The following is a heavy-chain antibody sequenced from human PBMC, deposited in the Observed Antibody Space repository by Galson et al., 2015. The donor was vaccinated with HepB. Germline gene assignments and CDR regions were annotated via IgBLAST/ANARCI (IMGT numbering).Heavy chain of an antibody. CDR2: IKRDGSST. CDR3: TRGMWELVPFDR. V-gene: IGHV3-74*01. Sequence: SLRLSCAASGFTFSSYWMHWVRQAPGKGLVWVSRIKRDGSSTSYADSVEGRFTISRDNAKNTLYLQMSSLRAEDTAVYYCTRGMWELVPFDRWGQGTLVTVSS. D-gene: IGHD1-26*01. J-gene: IGHJ4*02. CDR1: GFTFSSYW.